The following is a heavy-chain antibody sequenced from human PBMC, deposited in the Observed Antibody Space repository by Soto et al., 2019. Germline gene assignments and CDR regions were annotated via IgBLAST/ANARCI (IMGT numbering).Heavy chain of an antibody. CDR3: AREVRVRGFAFDI. CDR1: GFTFSSYG. D-gene: IGHD3-3*01. J-gene: IGHJ3*02. Sequence: SLRLSCAASGFTFSSYGMHWVRQAPGKGLEWVAVIWYDGSNKYYADSVKGRFTISRDNSKNTLYLQMNSLRVEDTAVYYCAREVRVRGFAFDIWGQGTMVTVSS. V-gene: IGHV3-33*01. CDR2: IWYDGSNK.